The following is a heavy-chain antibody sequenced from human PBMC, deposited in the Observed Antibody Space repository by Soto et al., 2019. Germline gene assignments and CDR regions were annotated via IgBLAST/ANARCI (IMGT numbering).Heavy chain of an antibody. CDR3: ARDLYGSGSY. CDR2: IYYSGST. J-gene: IGHJ4*02. Sequence: TSETLSLTCAVSGGSISSGGYSWSWIRQPPGKGLEWIGYIYYSGSTNYNPSLKSRVTISVDTSKNQFSLKLSSVTAADTAVYYCARDLYGSGSYWGQGTLVTVSS. CDR1: GGSISSGGYS. V-gene: IGHV4-61*08. D-gene: IGHD3-10*01.